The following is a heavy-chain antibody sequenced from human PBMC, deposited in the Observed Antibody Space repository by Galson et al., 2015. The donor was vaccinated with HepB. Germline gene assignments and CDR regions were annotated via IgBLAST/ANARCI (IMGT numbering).Heavy chain of an antibody. V-gene: IGHV3-11*01. J-gene: IGHJ3*02. CDR3: ARDGMYYYDSSGYPDAFDI. CDR2: ISRSGSTI. CDR1: GFTFSDYY. Sequence: SLRLSCAASGFTFSDYYMSWIRQAPGKGLEWVSYISRSGSTIYYADSVKGRFTISRDNAKNSLYLQMNSLRAEDTAVHYCARDGMYYYDSSGYPDAFDIWGQGTMVTVSS. D-gene: IGHD3-22*01.